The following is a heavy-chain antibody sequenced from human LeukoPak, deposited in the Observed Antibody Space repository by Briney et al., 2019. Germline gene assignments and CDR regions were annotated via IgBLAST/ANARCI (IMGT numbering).Heavy chain of an antibody. D-gene: IGHD5-18*01. Sequence: GGSLRLSCAASGFTVSSNHMSWVRQAPGKGLEWVSVIYSGGSTDYADSVKGRFTISRDNLKNTLYLQMNSLRAEDTAVYYCAKDGIADTAMVNWFDPWGQGTLVTVSS. J-gene: IGHJ5*02. CDR1: GFTVSSNH. CDR3: AKDGIADTAMVNWFDP. CDR2: IYSGGST. V-gene: IGHV3-53*01.